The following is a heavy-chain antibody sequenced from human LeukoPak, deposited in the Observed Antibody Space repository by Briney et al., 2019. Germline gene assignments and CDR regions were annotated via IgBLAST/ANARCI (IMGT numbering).Heavy chain of an antibody. J-gene: IGHJ5*02. D-gene: IGHD6-13*01. Sequence: PGGSLRLSCAASGFTLSPYSVNWVRQAPGRGLEWVSYISSSSATIYYADSVKGRFTVSRDNAKNSLYLQLNSLRDEDTAVYYCARDRWYSIDLWGQGTLVTVSS. CDR2: ISSSSATI. CDR1: GFTLSPYS. V-gene: IGHV3-48*02. CDR3: ARDRWYSIDL.